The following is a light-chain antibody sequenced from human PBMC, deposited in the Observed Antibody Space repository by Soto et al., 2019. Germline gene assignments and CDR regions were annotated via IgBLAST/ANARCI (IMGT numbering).Light chain of an antibody. CDR1: TGAVTSGHY. J-gene: IGLJ1*01. V-gene: IGLV7-46*01. CDR2: DTS. CDR3: LLSYSGARGV. Sequence: QAVVTQEPSLTVSPGGTVTLTCGSSTGAVTSGHYPYWFQQKPGQAPRTLIYDTSNKHSWTPARFSGSLLGGKAALTLSGAQPEAEAEYYCLLSYSGARGVFGTGTKLTVL.